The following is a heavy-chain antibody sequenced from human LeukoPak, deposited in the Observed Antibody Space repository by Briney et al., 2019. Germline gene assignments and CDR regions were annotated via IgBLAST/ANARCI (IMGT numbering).Heavy chain of an antibody. Sequence: VGSLRLSCAASGFSFRSYEMNWVRQAPGEGLERVSYISGSGSTSYYADSVKGRFTISRDNAKNSLYLQMNSLRGEDTAVYYCASIYVSGSYWDYWGQGTLVTVSS. V-gene: IGHV3-48*03. J-gene: IGHJ4*02. D-gene: IGHD3-10*01. CDR3: ASIYVSGSYWDY. CDR2: ISGSGSTS. CDR1: GFSFRSYE.